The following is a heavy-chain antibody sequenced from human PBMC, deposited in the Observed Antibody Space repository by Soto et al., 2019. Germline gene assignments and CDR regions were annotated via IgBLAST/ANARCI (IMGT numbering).Heavy chain of an antibody. CDR2: IDPSDSYT. CDR3: ARRPQRTGPVLRFLEWVPWGMDV. V-gene: IGHV5-10-1*01. CDR1: GYSFTSYW. J-gene: IGHJ6*02. D-gene: IGHD3-3*01. Sequence: GESLKISCKGSGYSFTSYWISWVRQMPGKGLEWMGRIDPSDSYTNYSPSFQGHVTISAGKSISTAYLQWSSLKASDTAMYYCARRPQRTGPVLRFLEWVPWGMDVWGQGTTVTVSS.